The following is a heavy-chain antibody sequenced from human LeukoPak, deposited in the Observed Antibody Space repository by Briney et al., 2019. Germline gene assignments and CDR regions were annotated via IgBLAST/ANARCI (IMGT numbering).Heavy chain of an antibody. D-gene: IGHD3-10*01. CDR3: AKDVAHSGSPKVNWFDP. CDR2: TSGSGGST. Sequence: GGSLRLSCAASGFTFSSYAMSWVRQAPGKGLEWVSATSGSGGSTYYADSVKGRFTISRDNSKNTLYLQMNSLRAEDTAVYYCAKDVAHSGSPKVNWFDPWGQGTLVTVSS. CDR1: GFTFSSYA. J-gene: IGHJ5*02. V-gene: IGHV3-23*01.